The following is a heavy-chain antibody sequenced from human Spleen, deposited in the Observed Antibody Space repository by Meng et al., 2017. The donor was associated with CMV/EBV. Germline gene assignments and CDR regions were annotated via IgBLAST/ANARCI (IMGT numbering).Heavy chain of an antibody. D-gene: IGHD4-17*01. CDR1: GYTLTEVS. J-gene: IGHJ4*02. CDR2: FDPEGGYT. Sequence: QGQLWRCDGEVSKPVASVTVSSKVAGYTLTEVSMAWVRQAPGKGLEWMGGFDPEGGYTIYAQKFQGRVTMIEDTSTDTAYMELSRLRSEDTAVYYCAREGAHDYGDFDYWGQGTLVTVSS. CDR3: AREGAHDYGDFDY. V-gene: IGHV1-24*01.